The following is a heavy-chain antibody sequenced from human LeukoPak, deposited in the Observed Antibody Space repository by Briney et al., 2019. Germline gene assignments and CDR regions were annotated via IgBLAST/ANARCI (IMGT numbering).Heavy chain of an antibody. J-gene: IGHJ5*02. Sequence: ASVKVSCKAPGYTFTGYYMHWVRQAPGQGLEWMGWINPNSGGTNYAQKFQGRVTMTRDTSISTAYMELSRLRSDDTAVYYCARSGSGSYRWFDPWGQGTLVTVSS. D-gene: IGHD3-10*01. CDR3: ARSGSGSYRWFDP. CDR1: GYTFTGYY. CDR2: INPNSGGT. V-gene: IGHV1-2*02.